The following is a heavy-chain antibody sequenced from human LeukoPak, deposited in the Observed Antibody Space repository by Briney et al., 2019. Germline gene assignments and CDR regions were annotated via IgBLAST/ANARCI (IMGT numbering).Heavy chain of an antibody. J-gene: IGHJ4*02. CDR3: AKGTLWFGELLSFDY. CDR1: GFTFDDYA. D-gene: IGHD3-10*01. V-gene: IGHV3-9*01. Sequence: PGGSLRLSCAASGFTFDDYAMHWVRQAPGKGLEWVSGISWNSGSIGYADSVKGRFTISRDNAKNSLYLQMNSLRAEDTALYYCAKGTLWFGELLSFDYWGQGTLVTVSS. CDR2: ISWNSGSI.